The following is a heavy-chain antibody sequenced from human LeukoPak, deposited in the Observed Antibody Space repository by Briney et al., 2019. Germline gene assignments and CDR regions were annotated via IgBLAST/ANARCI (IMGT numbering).Heavy chain of an antibody. CDR3: ARGGAVGDY. V-gene: IGHV3-7*01. Sequence: PGGSLRLSCAASGFTLSSYWMMWVRQAPGKGPEWVANIKEDGSETYYVDSVKGRFTISRDNAKNSLFLQVNSLRAEDTALYYCARGGAVGDYWGQGTLVTVSS. CDR1: GFTLSSYW. J-gene: IGHJ4*02. CDR2: IKEDGSET. D-gene: IGHD4-23*01.